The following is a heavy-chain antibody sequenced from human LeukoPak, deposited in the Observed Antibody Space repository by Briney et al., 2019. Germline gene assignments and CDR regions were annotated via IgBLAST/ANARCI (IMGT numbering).Heavy chain of an antibody. D-gene: IGHD6-19*01. CDR3: ARSMARIAVADSFDY. CDR1: GGTFSSYA. CDR2: IIPIFGTA. V-gene: IGHV1-69*05. J-gene: IGHJ4*02. Sequence: SVKVSCKASGGTFSSYAISWVRQAPGQGLEWMGRIIPIFGTANYAQKFQGRVTITTDESTSTAYMELSSLRSEDTAVYYCARSMARIAVADSFDYWGQGTLVTVSS.